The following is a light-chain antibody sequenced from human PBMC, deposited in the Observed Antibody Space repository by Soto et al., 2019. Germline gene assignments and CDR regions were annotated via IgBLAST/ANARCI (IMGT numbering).Light chain of an antibody. CDR1: QSVTSNY. CDR3: QQSTNWPPNT. CDR2: GAS. Sequence: EIVLTQYPGTLSLSPGERCTLSCRASQSVTSNYLAWYQQKPGQAPRLLIYGASSRATGIPDRFSGSGSGTDFTLTISSLQSEDFAVYYCQQSTNWPPNTVGPGTRLEIK. J-gene: IGKJ5*01. V-gene: IGKV3-20*01.